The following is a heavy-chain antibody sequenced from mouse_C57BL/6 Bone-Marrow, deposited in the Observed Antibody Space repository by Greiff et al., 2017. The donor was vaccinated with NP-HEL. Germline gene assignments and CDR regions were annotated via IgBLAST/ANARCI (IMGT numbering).Heavy chain of an antibody. Sequence: EVKLMESGGGLVKPGGSLKLSCAASGFTFSSYAMSWVRQTPEKRLEWVATISDGGSYTYYPDNVKGRFTISRDTAKNNLYLQMSHLKSEDTAMYYCARNYGSIWYFDVWGTGTTVTVSS. J-gene: IGHJ1*03. CDR3: ARNYGSIWYFDV. CDR1: GFTFSSYA. D-gene: IGHD1-1*01. CDR2: ISDGGSYT. V-gene: IGHV5-4*03.